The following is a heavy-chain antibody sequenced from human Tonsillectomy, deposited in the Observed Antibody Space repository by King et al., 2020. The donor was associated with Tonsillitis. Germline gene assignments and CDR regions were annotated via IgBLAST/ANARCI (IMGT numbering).Heavy chain of an antibody. CDR3: AMTLGHYDLWSGQHAFDI. J-gene: IGHJ3*02. CDR1: GGSISSSSYY. V-gene: IGHV4-39*07. D-gene: IGHD3-3*01. CDR2: IYSSGTT. Sequence: QLQESGPGLVKPSETLSLTCTVSGGSISSSSYYWGWTRQPPGKGLEWIGIIYSSGTTYDNPSLKSRVTISLDTSKNQFSLKLSSVTAADTAVYYCAMTLGHYDLWSGQHAFDIWGQGTMVTVSS.